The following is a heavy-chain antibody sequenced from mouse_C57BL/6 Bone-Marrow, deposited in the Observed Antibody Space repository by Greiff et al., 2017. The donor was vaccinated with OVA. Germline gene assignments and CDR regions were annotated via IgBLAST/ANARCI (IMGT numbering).Heavy chain of an antibody. CDR1: GFTFSSYA. J-gene: IGHJ2*01. V-gene: IGHV5-9-1*02. CDR2: ISSGGDYI. D-gene: IGHD1-1*01. Sequence: EVQGEESGAGLVKPGGSLKLSCAASGFTFSSYAMSWVRQTPEKRLEWVAYISSGGDYIYYADTVKGRFTITRDNARNTPYLQMSSLTSEDTAVYYCTRTLRPYYFDYWGQGTTLTVSS. CDR3: TRTLRPYYFDY.